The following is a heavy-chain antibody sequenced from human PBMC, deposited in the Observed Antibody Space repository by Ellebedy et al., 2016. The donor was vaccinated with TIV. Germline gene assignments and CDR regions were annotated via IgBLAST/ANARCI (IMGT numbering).Heavy chain of an antibody. D-gene: IGHD1-26*01. CDR2: IFYSGST. V-gene: IGHV4-39*07. CDR1: GGSISSMSSP. J-gene: IGHJ4*02. CDR3: ARGRGGSYSIPFDH. Sequence: SETLSLTXIVSGGSISSMSSPWGWIRQPPGKGLEWIGNIFYSGSTYYNPSLKSRVSISVDTSKNQFSLKLSSVTAADTAVYYCARGRGGSYSIPFDHWGQGTLVTVSS.